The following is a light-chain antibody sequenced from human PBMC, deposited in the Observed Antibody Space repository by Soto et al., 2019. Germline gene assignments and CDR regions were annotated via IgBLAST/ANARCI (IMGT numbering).Light chain of an antibody. J-gene: IGKJ4*01. CDR3: QQYNNFPFT. CDR1: QSISRY. CDR2: AAS. Sequence: DIQMTQSPSSLSASVGDRVTITCRASQSISRYLNWYQQKPGKAPKRLIYAASSLQSGVPSRFSGSGSGTEFTLTSSSLQPDDFATYYCQQYNNFPFTFGGGTKVDIK. V-gene: IGKV1-17*01.